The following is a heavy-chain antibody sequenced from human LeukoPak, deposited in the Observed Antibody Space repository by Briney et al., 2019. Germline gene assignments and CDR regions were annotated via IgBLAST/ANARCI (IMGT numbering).Heavy chain of an antibody. CDR2: INSDETST. CDR1: GFTFSCCG. Sequence: GGSLRLSCAASGFTFSCCGIHWVRQAPGKGLEWVSHINSDETSTNYADSVKGRFTISRDNAKNTLYLQMNSLRAEDTAVYYCTKGTHFYDGSGYYSVDYWGQGTLVTVSS. V-gene: IGHV3-74*01. J-gene: IGHJ4*02. CDR3: TKGTHFYDGSGYYSVDY. D-gene: IGHD3-22*01.